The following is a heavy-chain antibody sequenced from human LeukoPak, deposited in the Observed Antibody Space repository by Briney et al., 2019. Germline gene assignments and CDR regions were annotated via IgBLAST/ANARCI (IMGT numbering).Heavy chain of an antibody. CDR2: INPNSGGT. CDR1: GYTFTGYY. Sequence: ASVKVSCKASGYTFTGYYIHWVRQAPGQGLEWMGWINPNSGGTNYAQKFQDRVTMTRDTSISTAYMELSRLKSDDTAAYYCVRPLTTAGWYFDLWARGTLVTVSS. D-gene: IGHD1-14*01. V-gene: IGHV1-2*02. CDR3: VRPLTTAGWYFDL. J-gene: IGHJ2*01.